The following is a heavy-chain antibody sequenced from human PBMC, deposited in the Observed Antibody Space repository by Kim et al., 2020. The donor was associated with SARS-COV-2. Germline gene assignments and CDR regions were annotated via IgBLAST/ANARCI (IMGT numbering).Heavy chain of an antibody. CDR1: GGSISSYY. D-gene: IGHD2-21*02. J-gene: IGHJ6*02. V-gene: IGHV4-59*13. CDR2: IYYSGST. Sequence: SETLSLTCTVSGGSISSYYWSWIRQPPGKGLEWIGYIYYSGSTNYNPSLKSRVTISVDTSKNQFSLKLSSVTAADTAVYYCARDDCGGDCYSGYYYGMDVWGQGTTVTVSS. CDR3: ARDDCGGDCYSGYYYGMDV.